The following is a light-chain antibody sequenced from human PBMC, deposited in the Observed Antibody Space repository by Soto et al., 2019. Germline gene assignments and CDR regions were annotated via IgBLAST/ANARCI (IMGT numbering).Light chain of an antibody. J-gene: IGKJ1*01. CDR2: EAS. Sequence: EIVLTQSPGPLSLSPGERATLSCRARQSGTNSYLAGYQQKPGQAPRLLISEASSRATGIPDRFSGSGSGTDFTLTSSRQEPENFAVYYCQKYGSALSFGQGTNVEIK. CDR3: QKYGSALS. V-gene: IGKV3-20*01. CDR1: QSGTNSY.